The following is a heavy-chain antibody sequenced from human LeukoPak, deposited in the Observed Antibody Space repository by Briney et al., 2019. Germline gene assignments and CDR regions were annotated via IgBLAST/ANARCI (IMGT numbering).Heavy chain of an antibody. J-gene: IGHJ6*02. CDR2: ISGSGGST. CDR1: GFTFSSYS. Sequence: PTGGSLRLSCAASGFTFSSYSMNWVRQAPGKGLEWVSAISGSGGSTYYADSVKGRFTISRDNSKNTLYLQMNSLRAEDTAVYYCAKEGNYDILTGYYPGYYGMDVWGQGTTVTVSS. D-gene: IGHD3-9*01. V-gene: IGHV3-23*01. CDR3: AKEGNYDILTGYYPGYYGMDV.